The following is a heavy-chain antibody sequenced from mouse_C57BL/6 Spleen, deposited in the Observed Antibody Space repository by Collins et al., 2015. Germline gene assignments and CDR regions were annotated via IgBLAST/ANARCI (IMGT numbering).Heavy chain of an antibody. CDR1: GYTFTSYW. CDR3: ARGDFYYFDY. CDR2: IHPNSGST. V-gene: IGHV1-64*01. Sequence: QVQLQQPGAELVKPGASVKLSCKASGYTFTSYWMHWVKQRPGQGLEWIGMIHPNSGSTRYNEQFKSKATLTVDKSSSTAYMQLSSLTSEDSAVYYCARGDFYYFDYWGQGTTLTVSS. J-gene: IGHJ2*01.